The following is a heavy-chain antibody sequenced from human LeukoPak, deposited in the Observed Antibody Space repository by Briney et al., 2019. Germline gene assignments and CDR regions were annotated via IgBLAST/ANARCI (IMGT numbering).Heavy chain of an antibody. CDR3: ARDLYIVVVPAAMRGYYYGMDV. V-gene: IGHV3-21*01. Sequence: GGSLRLSCAASGFTFSSYSMNWVRQAPGKGLEWVSSISSSSSYIYYADSAKGRFTISRDNAKNSLYLQMNSLRAEDTAVYYCARDLYIVVVPAAMRGYYYGMDVWGQGTTVTVSS. J-gene: IGHJ6*02. CDR1: GFTFSSYS. CDR2: ISSSSSYI. D-gene: IGHD2-2*01.